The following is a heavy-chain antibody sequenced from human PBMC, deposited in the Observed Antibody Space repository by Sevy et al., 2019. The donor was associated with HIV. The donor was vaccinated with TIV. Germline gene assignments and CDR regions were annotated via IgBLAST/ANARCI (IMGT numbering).Heavy chain of an antibody. CDR2: IGSSSSTI. Sequence: GGSLRLSCAASGFTFSSYSMNWVRQAPGKGLEWVSYIGSSSSTIYYADSVKGRFTISRDNAKNSLYLQMNSLRDEDTAVYYCASTKLLLLPYFDYWGQGTLVTVSS. D-gene: IGHD2-15*01. CDR3: ASTKLLLLPYFDY. CDR1: GFTFSSYS. J-gene: IGHJ4*02. V-gene: IGHV3-48*02.